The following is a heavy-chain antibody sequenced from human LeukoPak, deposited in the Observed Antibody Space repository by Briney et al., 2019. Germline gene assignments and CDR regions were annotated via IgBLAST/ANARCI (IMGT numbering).Heavy chain of an antibody. V-gene: IGHV3-21*01. CDR3: ARDMYSSSFNWFDP. J-gene: IGHJ5*02. CDR2: ISSSSSYI. Sequence: PGGSLRLSCAASGFTFSRYSMNWVRQAPGKGLEWVSSISSSSSYIYYADSVKGRFTISRDNAKNSLYLQMNSLRAEDTAVYYCARDMYSSSFNWFDPWGQGTLVTVSS. CDR1: GFTFSRYS. D-gene: IGHD6-6*01.